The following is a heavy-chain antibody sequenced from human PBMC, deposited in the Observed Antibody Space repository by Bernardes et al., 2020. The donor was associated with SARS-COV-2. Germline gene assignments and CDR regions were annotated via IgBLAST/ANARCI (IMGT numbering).Heavy chain of an antibody. CDR1: GFTFSSYA. D-gene: IGHD2-2*01. CDR2: ISYVGSNK. CDR3: ARGVGHYCSSTSCRHWFDA. V-gene: IGHV3-30*04. Sequence: GGSLRLSCAASGFTFSSYAMHWVRQAPGKGLERVAVISYVGSNKYYADSVKGRFTISRDNSKNTLNLQMNSLRAEDTAVYNCARGVGHYCSSTSCRHWFDAWGQGTLVTVSS. J-gene: IGHJ5*02.